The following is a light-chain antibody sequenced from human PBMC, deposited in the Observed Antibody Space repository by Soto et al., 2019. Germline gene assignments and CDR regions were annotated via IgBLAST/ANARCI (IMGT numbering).Light chain of an antibody. CDR3: AAWDDRLDVYV. Sequence: QSVLPHPPSASWTPGHIVSISCSGSSSNIGSNTVTWYQQLPGTAPKLLIYSTSQRSSGVPGRFSGSKSGASASLSISGLQSEDEADYYCAAWDDRLDVYVFGTGTKVTVL. CDR2: STS. CDR1: SSNIGSNT. V-gene: IGLV1-44*01. J-gene: IGLJ1*01.